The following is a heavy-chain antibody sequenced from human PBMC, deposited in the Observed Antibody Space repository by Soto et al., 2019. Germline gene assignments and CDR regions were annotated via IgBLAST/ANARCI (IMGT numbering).Heavy chain of an antibody. D-gene: IGHD2-15*01. V-gene: IGHV4-31*03. CDR2: IYYSGST. CDR1: GGSISSGGNY. J-gene: IGHJ2*01. CDR3: AREPGGTSNDWYFDL. Sequence: QVQLQESGPGLVKPSQTLSLTCTVSGGSISSGGNYWNWIRQHAGKGLEWIGYIYYSGSTYYNPSPKSRVTISVVTSKNQFSLKLSSVTAADTAVYYCAREPGGTSNDWYFDLWGRGTLVTVSS.